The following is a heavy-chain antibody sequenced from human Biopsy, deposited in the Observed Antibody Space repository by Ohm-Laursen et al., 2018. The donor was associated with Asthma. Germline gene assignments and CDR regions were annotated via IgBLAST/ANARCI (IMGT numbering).Heavy chain of an antibody. V-gene: IGHV4-39*01. D-gene: IGHD3-22*01. CDR3: VRHQYSSSWSTFDY. Sequence: SETLSLTCSVYGGPFSSNYWSWIRQPPGKGMEWIGSMYHSGSPYYHPSLKSRATISVDTSKNQLSLKMSSVTAADTAVYFCVRHQYSSSWSTFDYWGQGALVTVSS. CDR1: GGPFSSNY. CDR2: MYHSGSP. J-gene: IGHJ4*02.